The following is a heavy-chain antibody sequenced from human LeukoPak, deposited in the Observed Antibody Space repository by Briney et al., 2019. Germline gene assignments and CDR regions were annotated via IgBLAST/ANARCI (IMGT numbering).Heavy chain of an antibody. J-gene: IGHJ3*02. CDR2: IRYDGSNK. D-gene: IGHD1-7*01. CDR1: GFTFSSYG. CDR3: ARGGLNFDAFDI. Sequence: GGSLRLSCAASGFTFSSYGMHWVRQAPGKGLEWVAFIRYDGSNKYYADSVKGRFTISRDNAKNSLYLQMNSLRAGDTAVYYCARGGLNFDAFDIWGQGTMVTVSS. V-gene: IGHV3-30*02.